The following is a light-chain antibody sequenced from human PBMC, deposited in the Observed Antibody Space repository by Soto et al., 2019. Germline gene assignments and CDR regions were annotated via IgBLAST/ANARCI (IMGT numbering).Light chain of an antibody. V-gene: IGLV2-14*01. CDR2: EVT. Sequence: QSALPQPASVSGSPGQSITISCTGTSGDIGGYNYVSWYQQHPGKAPKLLISEVTNRPSGVSNRFSGSKSGNTASLTISGLQAEDEADYYCSSYTTNITPVVFGGGTKLNVL. CDR1: SGDIGGYNY. CDR3: SSYTTNITPVV. J-gene: IGLJ2*01.